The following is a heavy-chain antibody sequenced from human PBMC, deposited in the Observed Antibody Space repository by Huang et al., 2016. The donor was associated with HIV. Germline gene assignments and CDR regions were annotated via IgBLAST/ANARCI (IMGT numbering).Heavy chain of an antibody. D-gene: IGHD1-20*01. CDR1: GGTFSSHT. Sequence: QVQLVQSGAELKKPGSSVKVSCKASGGTFSSHTITWVRQAPGQGFEWVGEIDPMVGTGNNAQNFQGRVTITADEATATAYLELSSLKFEDTAIYYCARGLSGNIDSWGQGSLVTVSS. CDR3: ARGLSGNIDS. V-gene: IGHV1-69*01. J-gene: IGHJ4*02. CDR2: IDPMVGTG.